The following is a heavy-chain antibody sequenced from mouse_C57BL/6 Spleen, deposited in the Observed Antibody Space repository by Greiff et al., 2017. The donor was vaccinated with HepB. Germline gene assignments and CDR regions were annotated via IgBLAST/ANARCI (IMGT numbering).Heavy chain of an antibody. CDR2: ICPGSGST. CDR1: GYTFTSYW. V-gene: IGHV1-55*01. D-gene: IGHD2-1*01. J-gene: IGHJ2*01. Sequence: VQLQQSGAELVKPGASVKMSCKASGYTFTSYWITWVKQRPGQGLECTGDICPGSGSTNYNEKFKSKATLTVDTSSSTAYMQLGSLTSEDSAVYYCARAGNDDYWGKGATLTVSS. CDR3: ARAGNDDY.